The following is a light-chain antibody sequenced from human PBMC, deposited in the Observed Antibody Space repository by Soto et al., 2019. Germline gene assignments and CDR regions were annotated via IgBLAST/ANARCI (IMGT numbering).Light chain of an antibody. Sequence: QSALTQPASVSGSPGQSVTISCTGTSSDIGGYKYVSWYQQNPGKAPKLIIHEVSNRPSGVSNRFSCSKSGNTASLTISGLQAEDEADYYCTSYTSTSTYVFGTGTKVTVL. CDR3: TSYTSTSTYV. CDR2: EVS. J-gene: IGLJ1*01. V-gene: IGLV2-14*01. CDR1: SSDIGGYKY.